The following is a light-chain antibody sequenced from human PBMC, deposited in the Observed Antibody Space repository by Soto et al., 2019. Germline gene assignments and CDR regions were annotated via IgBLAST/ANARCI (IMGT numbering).Light chain of an antibody. J-gene: IGLJ2*01. CDR3: CSYAGSSTLI. CDR2: EVS. Sequence: QSALTQPASVSGSPGQSITISCTGTSSDVGGFTLVSWYRRHPGKAPKLMIYEVSKRPSGVSARFSGSKSGSTASLTISGLQADDEAEYYCCSYAGSSTLIFGGGTKVTVL. V-gene: IGLV2-23*02. CDR1: SSDVGGFTL.